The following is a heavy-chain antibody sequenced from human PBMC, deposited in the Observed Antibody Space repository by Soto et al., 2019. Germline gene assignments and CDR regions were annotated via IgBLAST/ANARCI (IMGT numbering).Heavy chain of an antibody. D-gene: IGHD3-9*01. J-gene: IGHJ4*02. CDR1: GFTFSSYG. CDR3: AKDRNDILTGDY. V-gene: IGHV3-30*18. Sequence: GGSLRLSCAASGFTFSSYGMHWVRQAPGKGLEWVAVISYDGSNKYYADSVKGRFTISRDNSKNTLYLQMNSLRAEDTAVYYCAKDRNDILTGDYWGQGTLVTVSS. CDR2: ISYDGSNK.